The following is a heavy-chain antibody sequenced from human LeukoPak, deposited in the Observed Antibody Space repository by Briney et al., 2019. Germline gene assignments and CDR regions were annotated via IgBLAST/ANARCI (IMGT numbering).Heavy chain of an antibody. V-gene: IGHV4-30-2*01. CDR3: ARRGAAAVRGSLSAFDI. J-gene: IGHJ3*02. Sequence: PSETLSLTCTVSGYSISSGGYYWNWIRQPPGKGLEWIGYIYHSGSTYYNPSLKSRVTISIDTSKNQFSLKLSSVTAADTAVYYCARRGAAAVRGSLSAFDIWGQGTMVTVSS. CDR2: IYHSGST. D-gene: IGHD6-13*01. CDR1: GYSISSGGYY.